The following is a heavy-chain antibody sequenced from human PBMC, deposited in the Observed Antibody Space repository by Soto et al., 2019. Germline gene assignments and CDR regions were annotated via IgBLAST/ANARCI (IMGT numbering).Heavy chain of an antibody. D-gene: IGHD6-6*01. CDR3: ARDRIAARYYYYYMDI. CDR1: GFTFSSYG. V-gene: IGHV3-33*08. J-gene: IGHJ6*03. CDR2: IWYDGSNK. Sequence: GESLKISCAASGFTFSSYGMHWVRQAPGKGLEWVAVIWYDGSNKYYADSVKGRFTISRDNSKNTLYLQMNSLRAEDTAVYYCARDRIAARYYYYYMDIWGKGTTVTVSS.